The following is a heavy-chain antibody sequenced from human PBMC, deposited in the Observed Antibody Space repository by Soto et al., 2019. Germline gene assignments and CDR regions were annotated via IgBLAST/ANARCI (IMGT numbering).Heavy chain of an antibody. V-gene: IGHV3-66*01. CDR1: GFAVSSKY. D-gene: IGHD2-15*01. CDR2: FNNVGSI. Sequence: EVQLVESGGGVVQPGGSLRLSCAASGFAVSSKYMSWVRQPPGREQEWVALFNNVGSIYYSETVKSRFTISRDSSKNTLDLQLNSLRAEDTAVYYCVRDDVYGGGGRCFGVPMDVWGKGTTVTVSS. CDR3: VRDDVYGGGGRCFGVPMDV. J-gene: IGHJ6*03.